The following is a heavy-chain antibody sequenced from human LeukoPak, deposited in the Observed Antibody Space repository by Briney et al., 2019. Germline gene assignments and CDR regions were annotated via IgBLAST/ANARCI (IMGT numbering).Heavy chain of an antibody. J-gene: IGHJ4*02. CDR3: ARDKHSGYPFDY. V-gene: IGHV4-38-2*02. CDR1: GYSISSGYY. Sequence: SETLSLTCTVSGYSISSGYYWGWIRQPPGKGLEWIGSIYHSGSTYYNPSLKSRVTRSVDTSKNQFSLKLSSVTAADTAVYYCARDKHSGYPFDYWGQGTLVTVSS. D-gene: IGHD3-22*01. CDR2: IYHSGST.